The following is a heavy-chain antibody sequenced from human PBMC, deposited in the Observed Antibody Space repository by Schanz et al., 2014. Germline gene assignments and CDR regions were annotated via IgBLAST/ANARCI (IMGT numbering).Heavy chain of an antibody. CDR1: GFSFSSYA. CDR2: ISGSGAST. J-gene: IGHJ4*02. CDR3: ARGGPAYYFDD. Sequence: EVQLLESGGGLVQPGGSLRLSCATSGFSFSSYAINWVRQAPGKGLEWVSGISGSGASTYYADSVKGRFTISRDNSKNTLYLQMKSLRAEDTAVYYCARGGPAYYFDDWGQGTLVTVSS. V-gene: IGHV3-23*01.